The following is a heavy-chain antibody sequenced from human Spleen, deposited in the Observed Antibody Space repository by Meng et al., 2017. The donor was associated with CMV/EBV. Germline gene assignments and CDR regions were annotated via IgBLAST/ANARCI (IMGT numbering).Heavy chain of an antibody. J-gene: IGHJ4*02. CDR3: ARALDYFDSSGSFDF. CDR1: GFTFSSYE. V-gene: IGHV3-30*09. Sequence: GESLKISCAASGFTFSSYEMNWGRQAPGRGLEWVAVISYDGSIEYYADSVTGRFAVSRDNSKNTLYLQMNSLRAEDTTVYYCARALDYFDSSGSFDFWGQGTLVTVSS. CDR2: ISYDGSIE. D-gene: IGHD3-22*01.